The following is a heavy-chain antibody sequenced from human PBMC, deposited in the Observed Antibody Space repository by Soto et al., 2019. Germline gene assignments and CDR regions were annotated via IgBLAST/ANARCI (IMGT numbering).Heavy chain of an antibody. Sequence: SVKVSCKTSGGTFSTFGISWVRQAPGQGLEWMGGIIPFFGTAEYSQKFEDRITITADESTNTVYMDLRSLTSEDTAIYYCARTAPMDAGDKYYYDFWGQGALVTVS. J-gene: IGHJ4*02. CDR1: GGTFSTFG. V-gene: IGHV1-69*13. CDR2: IIPFFGTA. D-gene: IGHD3-16*01. CDR3: ARTAPMDAGDKYYYDF.